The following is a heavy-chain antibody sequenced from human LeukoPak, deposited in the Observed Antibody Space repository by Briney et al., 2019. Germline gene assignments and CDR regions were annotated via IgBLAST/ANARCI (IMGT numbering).Heavy chain of an antibody. D-gene: IGHD6-13*01. CDR1: GFTFDDYG. V-gene: IGHV3-20*04. J-gene: IGHJ6*03. Sequence: SGGSLRLSCAASGFTFDDYGMSWVRQAPGKGLEWVSGINWNGGSTGYADSVKGRFTISRDNAKNSLYLQMNSLRAEDTALYYCAREGAYSSSWYQNDYYYYYMDVWGKGTTVTVSS. CDR3: AREGAYSSSWYQNDYYYYYMDV. CDR2: INWNGGST.